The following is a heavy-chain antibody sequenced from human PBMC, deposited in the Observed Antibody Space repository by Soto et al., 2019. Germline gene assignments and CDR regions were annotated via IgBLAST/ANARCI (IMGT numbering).Heavy chain of an antibody. Sequence: SETLSLTCTVSGGSIISYYWSWIRQPPGKGLEWIGYIYYSGSTNYNPSLKSRVTISVDTSKNQFSLKLSSVTAADTAVYYCARKQAFGDFTFDYWGQGTLVTVSS. J-gene: IGHJ4*02. V-gene: IGHV4-59*01. CDR2: IYYSGST. CDR3: ARKQAFGDFTFDY. CDR1: GGSIISYY. D-gene: IGHD3-16*01.